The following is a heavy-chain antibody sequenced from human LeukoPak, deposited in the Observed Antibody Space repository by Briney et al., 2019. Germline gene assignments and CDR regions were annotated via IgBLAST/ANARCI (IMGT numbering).Heavy chain of an antibody. Sequence: KTSETLSLTCTVSGGSINSGSFYWSWIRQPAGKGLGWIGRISTSGRTNYNPSLKSRVTVSVDTSKNQFSLKLSSVTAADTAVYYCAREVGATAADYYYYMDVWGKGTTVTISS. D-gene: IGHD1-26*01. CDR3: AREVGATAADYYYYMDV. J-gene: IGHJ6*03. CDR1: GGSINSGSFY. V-gene: IGHV4-61*02. CDR2: ISTSGRT.